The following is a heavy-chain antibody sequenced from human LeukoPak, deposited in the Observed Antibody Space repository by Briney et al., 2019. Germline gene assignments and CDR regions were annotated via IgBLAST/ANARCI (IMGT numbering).Heavy chain of an antibody. CDR2: IYYSGST. Sequence: SETLSLTCTVSGGSISSRSYYWGWIRQPPGKGLEWIGSIYYSGSTYYNPSLKSRVTISVDTSKNQFSLKLSSVTAAYTAVYYCARLIIGGLWIKEDYFDYWGQGTLVTVSS. CDR1: GGSISSRSYY. J-gene: IGHJ4*02. D-gene: IGHD3-3*01. CDR3: ARLIIGGLWIKEDYFDY. V-gene: IGHV4-39*01.